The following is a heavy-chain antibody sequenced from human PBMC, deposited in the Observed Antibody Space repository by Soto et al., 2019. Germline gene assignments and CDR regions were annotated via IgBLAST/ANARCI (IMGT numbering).Heavy chain of an antibody. Sequence: PGESLKISCKGSGYSFTSYWIGWVRQMPGKGLEWMGIIYPGDSDTRYSPSFQGQVTISADKSISTAYLQWSSLKASDTAMYYCARHGGVEYYYDSSGTKDAFEIWGQGTMVTVSS. D-gene: IGHD3-22*01. CDR1: GYSFTSYW. CDR2: IYPGDSDT. J-gene: IGHJ3*02. CDR3: ARHGGVEYYYDSSGTKDAFEI. V-gene: IGHV5-51*01.